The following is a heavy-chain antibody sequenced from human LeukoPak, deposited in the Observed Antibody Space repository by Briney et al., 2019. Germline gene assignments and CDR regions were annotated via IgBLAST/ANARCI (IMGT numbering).Heavy chain of an antibody. V-gene: IGHV4-4*07. D-gene: IGHD3-22*01. CDR1: GASFSSFY. J-gene: IGHJ4*02. Sequence: SETLSLTCAIYGASFSSFYWTWIREPAGKGLEWIGRVYTTGTTNYNPSLKSRVTISVDTSKNQFSLKLNSVTAADTAVYYCARDSFVYDSSGYYSLWLDYWGQGTLVTVSS. CDR3: ARDSFVYDSSGYYSLWLDY. CDR2: VYTTGTT.